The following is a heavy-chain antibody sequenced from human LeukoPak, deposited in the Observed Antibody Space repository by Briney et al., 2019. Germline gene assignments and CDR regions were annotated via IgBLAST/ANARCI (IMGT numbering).Heavy chain of an antibody. Sequence: GGSLRLSCAASGFTFSSYTMSWVRQAPGKGLEWVSTITTSDGNTYYADSVKGRFTVSRDNSKNTLYLQMNSRRAEDTAVYYCAKDGGLWVSAHWGDSWGRGTLVTVSS. V-gene: IGHV3-23*01. CDR3: AKDGGLWVSAHWGDS. D-gene: IGHD7-27*01. CDR2: ITTSDGNT. J-gene: IGHJ4*02. CDR1: GFTFSSYT.